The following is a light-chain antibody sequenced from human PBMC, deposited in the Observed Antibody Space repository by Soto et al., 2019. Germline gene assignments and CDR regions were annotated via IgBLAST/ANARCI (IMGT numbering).Light chain of an antibody. CDR1: SSDVGGYNY. CDR2: EVS. V-gene: IGLV2-8*01. CDR3: SSYAGSNNPYV. Sequence: QSVLTQPPSASGSPGQSVTISCTGTSSDVGGYNYVSWYQQHPGKVPKVMIYEVSKRPSGVPDRFSGSKSGNTASLTVSGLQAEDEADYYCSSYAGSNNPYVFGPGTKLTVL. J-gene: IGLJ1*01.